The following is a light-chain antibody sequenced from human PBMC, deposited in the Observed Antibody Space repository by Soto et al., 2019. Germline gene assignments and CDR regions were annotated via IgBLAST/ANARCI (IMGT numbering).Light chain of an antibody. Sequence: KVVTKCPAALCLGKEEGASLSCRPRQSITNYLAWYQQKPGQAPRLLIYDVSNRATGIPARFSGSGSGTDFTLTISSLHPEDFAPYYCPQSYSTPPGTFGQGTKVDIK. V-gene: IGKV3-11*01. J-gene: IGKJ1*01. CDR1: QSITNY. CDR2: DVS. CDR3: PQSYSTPPGT.